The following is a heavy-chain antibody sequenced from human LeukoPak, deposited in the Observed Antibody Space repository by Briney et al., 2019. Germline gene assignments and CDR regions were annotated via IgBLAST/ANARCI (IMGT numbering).Heavy chain of an antibody. CDR2: IYDSGST. CDR1: GGSIRSSYYY. V-gene: IGHV4-39*01. Sequence: SETLSLTCTVSGGSIRSSYYYWGWIRQPPGKGLEWIGSIYDSGSTYYNPSLKSRVTISVDTSKNQFSLKLSSVTAADTAVYYCARVSLITVPDYWGQGTLVTVSS. D-gene: IGHD3-16*01. CDR3: ARVSLITVPDY. J-gene: IGHJ4*02.